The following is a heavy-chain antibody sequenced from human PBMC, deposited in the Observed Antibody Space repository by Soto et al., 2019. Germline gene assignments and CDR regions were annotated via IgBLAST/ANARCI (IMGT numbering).Heavy chain of an antibody. D-gene: IGHD2-2*01. J-gene: IGHJ5*02. Sequence: SQTMSLTCAVYGGSFSDYYWSWIRQPPGKGLEWIGEINHSGSTNYNPSLKSRVTISVDTSKNQFSLKLSSVTAADTAVYYCARYCSSTSCYSPNWFDPWGQGTLVTVSS. CDR1: GGSFSDYY. CDR2: INHSGST. V-gene: IGHV4-34*01. CDR3: ARYCSSTSCYSPNWFDP.